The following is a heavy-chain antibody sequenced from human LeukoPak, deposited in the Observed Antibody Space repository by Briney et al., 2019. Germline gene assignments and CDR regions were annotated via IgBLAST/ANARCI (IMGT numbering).Heavy chain of an antibody. V-gene: IGHV1-69*13. D-gene: IGHD6-13*01. CDR2: IIPIFGTA. Sequence: SVKVSCKASGGTFSSYAISWVRQAPGQGLEWMGGIIPIFGTANYAQKFQGRVTITADESTSTAYMELSSLRSEDTAVYSCARDGPMAAAGTGYWGQGTLVTVSS. J-gene: IGHJ4*02. CDR3: ARDGPMAAAGTGY. CDR1: GGTFSSYA.